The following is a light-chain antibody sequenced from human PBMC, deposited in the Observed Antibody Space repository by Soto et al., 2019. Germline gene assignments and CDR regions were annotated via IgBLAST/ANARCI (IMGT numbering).Light chain of an antibody. CDR1: QIIMGKY. CDR3: QQYDSSPPIT. Sequence: EIVLTQSPGTLSLSPGERATLSCRAIQIIMGKYLAWYQQRFGQAPRLLIYDASRRATGIPDRFSGSGSGTDFTLTISGLEPEDFAVYYCQQYDSSPPITFGQGTRLEIK. J-gene: IGKJ5*01. V-gene: IGKV3-20*01. CDR2: DAS.